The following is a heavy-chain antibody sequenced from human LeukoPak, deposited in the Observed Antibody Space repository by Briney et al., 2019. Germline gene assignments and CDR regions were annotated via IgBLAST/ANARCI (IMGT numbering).Heavy chain of an antibody. CDR2: ISSSGSHI. CDR3: ARSIGSDWSPFDY. D-gene: IGHD3-9*01. CDR1: RFTFTTYS. Sequence: GGSLRLSCAASRFTFTTYSMNWVRQAPGQGLHCVSSISSSGSHIYYADSVKGRFSVSRDNGKNSLYLQMNSLRVEDTAVYYCARSIGSDWSPFDYWGQGTLVSVSS. V-gene: IGHV3-21*01. J-gene: IGHJ4*02.